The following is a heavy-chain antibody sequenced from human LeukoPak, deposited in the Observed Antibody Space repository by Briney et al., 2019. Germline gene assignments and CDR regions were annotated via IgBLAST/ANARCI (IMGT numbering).Heavy chain of an antibody. V-gene: IGHV3-53*05. CDR2: IYSGGDT. CDR1: GFNVSTNY. CDR3: ARGAVAGYYYYGMDV. J-gene: IGHJ6*02. Sequence: GGSLRLSCAASGFNVSTNYMSWVHQAPGKGLEWVSVIYSGGDTYYADSVKGRFTISRDSSQNTLFLQMNSLRAEDTAVYYCARGAVAGYYYYGMDVWGQGTTVTVSS. D-gene: IGHD6-19*01.